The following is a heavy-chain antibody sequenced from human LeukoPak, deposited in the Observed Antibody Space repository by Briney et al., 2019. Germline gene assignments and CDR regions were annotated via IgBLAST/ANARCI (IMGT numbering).Heavy chain of an antibody. CDR1: GYSFTSYW. CDR3: ARLPLDSSVGLDAFDI. D-gene: IGHD3-22*01. CDR2: IYPGDSDT. V-gene: IGHV5-51*01. Sequence: GESLKISCKGSGYSFTSYWIGWVRQMLGKGLEWMGIIYPGDSDTRYSPSFQGQVTISADKSISTAYLQWSSLKASDTAMYYCARLPLDSSVGLDAFDIWGQGTMVTVSS. J-gene: IGHJ3*02.